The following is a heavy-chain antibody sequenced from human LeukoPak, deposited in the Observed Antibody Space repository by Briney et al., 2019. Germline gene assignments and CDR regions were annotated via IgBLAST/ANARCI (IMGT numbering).Heavy chain of an antibody. Sequence: ASVKVSCKASGYTFTTYYMHWVRQAPGQGFEWMGWINPNSGATDYAQKFQGRVTMTRDTSISTAYMELSRLRSDDTAVYYCAAVPNANAWYWDDAFDIWGQGTMVTVSS. CDR2: INPNSGAT. J-gene: IGHJ3*02. CDR3: AAVPNANAWYWDDAFDI. D-gene: IGHD2-8*02. V-gene: IGHV1-2*02. CDR1: GYTFTTYY.